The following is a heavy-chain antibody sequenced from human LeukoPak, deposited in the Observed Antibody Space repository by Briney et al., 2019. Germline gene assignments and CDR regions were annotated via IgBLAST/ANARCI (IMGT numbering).Heavy chain of an antibody. V-gene: IGHV3-30*04. Sequence: GGSLRLSCAASGFTFSSYAMHWVRQAPGKGLEWVAVISYDGSNKYYADSVKGRFTISRDNSKNTLYLQMNSLRAEDTAVYYCARDPYYYDSSGYIDYWGPGTLVTVSS. CDR2: ISYDGSNK. D-gene: IGHD3-22*01. CDR1: GFTFSSYA. CDR3: ARDPYYYDSSGYIDY. J-gene: IGHJ4*02.